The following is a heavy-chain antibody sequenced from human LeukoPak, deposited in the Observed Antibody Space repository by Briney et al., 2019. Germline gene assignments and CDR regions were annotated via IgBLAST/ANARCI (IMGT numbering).Heavy chain of an antibody. CDR2: IYYSGST. CDR3: ARQEGCSGGSCYSPNYGMDV. D-gene: IGHD2-15*01. V-gene: IGHV4-59*08. CDR1: GGSISSYY. J-gene: IGHJ6*02. Sequence: PSETLSLTCTVSGGSISSYYWSWIRQPPGKGREWIGYIYYSGSTNYNPSLKSRVTISVDTSKNQFSLKLSSVTAADTAVYYCARQEGCSGGSCYSPNYGMDVWGQGTTVTVSS.